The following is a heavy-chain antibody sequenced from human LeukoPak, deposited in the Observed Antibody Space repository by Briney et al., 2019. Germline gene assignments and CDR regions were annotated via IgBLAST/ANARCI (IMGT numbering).Heavy chain of an antibody. D-gene: IGHD3-9*01. J-gene: IGHJ4*02. CDR3: ARVTGAHFDH. CDR2: IKQHGGEK. Sequence: GGSLRLSCAASGFTFSSYWMNWVRRAPGKGLEWVAKIKQHGGEKYYVDSVKGRFTISRDDANNSLYLQMNSLRAEDTAVYYCARVTGAHFDHWGPGTLVTVSS. V-gene: IGHV3-7*01. CDR1: GFTFSSYW.